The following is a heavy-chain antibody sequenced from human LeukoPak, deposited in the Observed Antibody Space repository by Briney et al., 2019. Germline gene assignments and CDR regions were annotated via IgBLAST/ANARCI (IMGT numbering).Heavy chain of an antibody. CDR2: ISGNGDRT. V-gene: IGHV3-23*01. CDR3: AKLSREGGYRSGSTCYTFDY. Sequence: GGSLRLSCAASGFSFSNYAISWVRQAPGKGLEWVLAISGNGDRTFYADSVKGRFTISRDNSKSTVYLQMNSLRAEDTALYYCAKLSREGGYRSGSTCYTFDYWGQGTLVTVSS. J-gene: IGHJ4*02. D-gene: IGHD2-15*01. CDR1: GFSFSNYA.